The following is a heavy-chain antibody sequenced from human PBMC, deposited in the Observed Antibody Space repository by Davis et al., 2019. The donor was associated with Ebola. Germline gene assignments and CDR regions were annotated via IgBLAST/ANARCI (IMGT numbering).Heavy chain of an antibody. D-gene: IGHD1-26*01. Sequence: GESLKISCAASGFTFSSYGMHWVRQAPGKGLEWVAVISYDGSNKYYADSVKGRFTISRDNSKNTLYLQMNSLRAEDTAVYYCAKVEASGYWGQGTLVTVSS. CDR3: AKVEASGY. J-gene: IGHJ4*02. V-gene: IGHV3-30*18. CDR2: ISYDGSNK. CDR1: GFTFSSYG.